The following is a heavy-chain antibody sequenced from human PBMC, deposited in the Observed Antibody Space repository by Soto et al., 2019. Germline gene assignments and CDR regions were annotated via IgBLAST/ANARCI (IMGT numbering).Heavy chain of an antibody. V-gene: IGHV4-39*01. D-gene: IGHD4-17*01. CDR3: ANDYGDYKSYYGMDV. J-gene: IGHJ6*02. Sequence: QLQLQESGPGLVKPSETLSLTCTVSGASVTSSTYYWGWIRQPPGKGLEWIGSIYYSGSTYYNPCLRSRVTISVDTSKNQVSLKLTSVTAADTAVYYCANDYGDYKSYYGMDVWGQGTTVTVSS. CDR1: GASVTSSTYY. CDR2: IYYSGST.